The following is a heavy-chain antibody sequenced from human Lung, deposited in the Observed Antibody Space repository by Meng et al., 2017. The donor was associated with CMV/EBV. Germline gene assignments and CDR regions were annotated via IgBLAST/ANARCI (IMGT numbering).Heavy chain of an antibody. V-gene: IGHV3-21*01. CDR3: ARDSSSSYYYYYYYYGMDV. CDR2: ISSSSSYI. CDR1: GFTFSSYS. Sequence: ESXKISXAASGFTFSSYSMNWVRQAPGKGLEWVSSISSSSSYIYYADSVKGRFTISRDNAKNALYLQMNSLRAEDTAVYYCARDSSSSYYYYYYYYGMDVWGREXTVTVSS. J-gene: IGHJ6*02. D-gene: IGHD6-6*01.